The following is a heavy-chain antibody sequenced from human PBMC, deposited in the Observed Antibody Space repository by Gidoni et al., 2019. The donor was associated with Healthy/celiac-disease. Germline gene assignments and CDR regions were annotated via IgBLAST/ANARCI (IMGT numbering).Heavy chain of an antibody. CDR3: AKDRRITIFGVVHNWFDP. D-gene: IGHD3-3*01. CDR2: ISYDGSNK. J-gene: IGHJ5*02. CDR1: GFTFSSHG. V-gene: IGHV3-30*18. Sequence: QVQLVESGGGVVQPGRSLGLSCAASGFTFSSHGMHWVRQAPGKGLEWVAVISYDGSNKYYADSVKGRFTISRDNSKNTLYLQMNSLRAEDTAVYYCAKDRRITIFGVVHNWFDPWGQGTLVTVSS.